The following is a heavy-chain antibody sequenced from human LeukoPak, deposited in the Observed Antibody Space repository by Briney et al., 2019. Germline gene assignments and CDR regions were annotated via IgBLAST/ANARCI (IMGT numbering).Heavy chain of an antibody. D-gene: IGHD1/OR15-1a*01. CDR2: ISNDGRSK. J-gene: IGHJ4*02. CDR1: GFTFSSYA. V-gene: IGHV3-30*04. Sequence: PGRSLSLSCAASGFTFSSYAMHWVRHPPGKGLEWVAVISNDGRSKFYADSVKGRCTISRDNSKNMLSLQVNSLRPEDTSVYYCVRDANSGLGTIDYWGQGTPVTISS. CDR3: VRDANSGLGTIDY.